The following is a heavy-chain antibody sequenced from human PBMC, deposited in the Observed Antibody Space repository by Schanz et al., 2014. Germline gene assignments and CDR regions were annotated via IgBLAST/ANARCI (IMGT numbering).Heavy chain of an antibody. CDR3: AMGGYQLHH. D-gene: IGHD1-7*01. CDR1: GFNFSSYA. Sequence: EAQLLESGGGLVQPGGSLRLSCAASGFNFSSYAMSWVRQAPGKGLEWVSAISGSGGSTYYADSVKGRFIISRDNAKNSLYLQMNSLRAEDTAVYYCAMGGYQLHHWGQGTLVNVSS. V-gene: IGHV3-23*01. CDR2: ISGSGGST. J-gene: IGHJ4*02.